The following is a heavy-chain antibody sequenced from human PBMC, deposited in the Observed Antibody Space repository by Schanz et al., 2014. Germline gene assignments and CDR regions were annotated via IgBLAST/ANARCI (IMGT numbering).Heavy chain of an antibody. D-gene: IGHD3-22*01. J-gene: IGHJ4*02. Sequence: EVQLVESGGGLVQPGGSLRLSCAASGFTFSRYWMHWVRQAPGKGLVWVSRIDNTGGNTNYADSVRGRFTISRDDAKNTLYLQMNSLIPEDTSIYYCVRIPIVEGLWGYFFDSWGQGALVTVSS. CDR2: IDNTGGNT. CDR1: GFTFSRYW. CDR3: VRIPIVEGLWGYFFDS. V-gene: IGHV3-74*01.